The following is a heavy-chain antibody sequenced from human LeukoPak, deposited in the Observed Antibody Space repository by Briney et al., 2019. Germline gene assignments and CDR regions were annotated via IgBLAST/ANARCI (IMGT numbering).Heavy chain of an antibody. CDR1: GFTVSSNY. V-gene: IGHV3-7*01. CDR2: IKQDGSEK. J-gene: IGHJ4*02. CDR3: ASHGYCSGGSCMFDY. D-gene: IGHD2-15*01. Sequence: PGGFLRLSCAASGFTVSSNYMSWVRQAPGKGLEWVANIKQDGSEKYYVDSVKGRFTISRDNAKNSLYLQMNTLRAEDTAVYFCASHGYCSGGSCMFDYWGQGTLVTVSS.